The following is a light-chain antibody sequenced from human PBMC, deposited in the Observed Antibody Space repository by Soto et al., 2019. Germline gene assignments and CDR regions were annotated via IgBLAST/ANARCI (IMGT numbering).Light chain of an antibody. Sequence: EIVLTQSPATLSLSPGNRATLSCRASQSVSSYLAWYQQKPGQAPRLLIYDASNGATGIPARFSGSGSGTDFTLTITSLEPEDFAVYYCQQRSNWPSTFGGGTKVEIK. V-gene: IGKV3-11*01. CDR1: QSVSSY. CDR3: QQRSNWPST. CDR2: DAS. J-gene: IGKJ4*01.